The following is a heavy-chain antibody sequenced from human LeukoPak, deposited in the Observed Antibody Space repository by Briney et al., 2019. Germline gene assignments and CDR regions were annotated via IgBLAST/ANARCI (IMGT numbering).Heavy chain of an antibody. CDR1: GFTFSSYG. Sequence: GGTLRLSCAASGFTFSSYGMSWVRQAPGKGLEWVSAISGSGGSTYYADSVKGRFTISRDNSKNTLYLQMNSLRAEDTAVYYCAKAPSLWFGELSQYYFDYWGQGTLVTVSS. CDR2: ISGSGGST. V-gene: IGHV3-23*01. D-gene: IGHD3-10*01. J-gene: IGHJ4*02. CDR3: AKAPSLWFGELSQYYFDY.